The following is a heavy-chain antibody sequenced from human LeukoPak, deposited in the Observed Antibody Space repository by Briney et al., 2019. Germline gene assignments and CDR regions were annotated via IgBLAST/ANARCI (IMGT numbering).Heavy chain of an antibody. CDR2: ISSSSSYI. D-gene: IGHD5-24*01. J-gene: IGHJ4*02. CDR3: ARDGGYNYGRGDYFDY. V-gene: IGHV3-21*01. Sequence: GGSLRLSRAASGFTFSSYSMNWVRQAPGKGLEWVSSISSSSSYIYYADSVKGRFTISRDNAKNSLYLQMNSLRAEGTAVYYCARDGGYNYGRGDYFDYWGQGTLVTVSS. CDR1: GFTFSSYS.